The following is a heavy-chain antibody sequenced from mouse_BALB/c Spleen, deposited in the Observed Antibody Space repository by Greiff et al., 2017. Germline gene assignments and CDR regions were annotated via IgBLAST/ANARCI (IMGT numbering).Heavy chain of an antibody. CDR3: AYDYVAY. CDR2: ISSGGST. V-gene: IGHV5-6-5*01. D-gene: IGHD2-4*01. CDR1: GFTFSSYA. Sequence: EVNVVESGGGLVKPGGSLKLSCAASGFTFSSYAMSWVRQTPEKRLEWVASISSGGSTYYPDSVKGRFTISRDNARNILYLQMSSLRSEDTAMYYCAYDYVAYWGQGTLVTVSA. J-gene: IGHJ3*01.